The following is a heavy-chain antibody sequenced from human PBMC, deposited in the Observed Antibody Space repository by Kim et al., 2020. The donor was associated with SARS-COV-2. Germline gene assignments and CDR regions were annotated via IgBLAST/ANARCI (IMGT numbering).Heavy chain of an antibody. CDR2: IYYSGST. J-gene: IGHJ4*02. CDR3: ARGSDPARTWDIVVVPAAMGVYYFDY. CDR1: GGSISSGGYY. Sequence: SETLSLTFTVSGGSISSGGYYWSWIRQHPGKGLEWIGYIYYSGSTYYNPSLKSRVTISVDTSKNQFSLKLSSVTAADTAVYYCARGSDPARTWDIVVVPAAMGVYYFDYWGQGTLVTVSS. V-gene: IGHV4-31*03. D-gene: IGHD2-2*01.